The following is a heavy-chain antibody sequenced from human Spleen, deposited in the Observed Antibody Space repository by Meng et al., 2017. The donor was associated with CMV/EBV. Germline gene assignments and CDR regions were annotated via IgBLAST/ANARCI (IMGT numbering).Heavy chain of an antibody. Sequence: GESLKISCAASGFTFSSYGMHWVRQAPGKGLEWVAVISYDGSNKYYADSVKGRFTISRDNSKNTLYLQMNSLRAEDTAVYYCARDIVVVPAAILDSYGMDVWGQGTTVTVSS. V-gene: IGHV3-30*19. CDR3: ARDIVVVPAAILDSYGMDV. CDR1: GFTFSSYG. D-gene: IGHD2-2*02. CDR2: ISYDGSNK. J-gene: IGHJ6*02.